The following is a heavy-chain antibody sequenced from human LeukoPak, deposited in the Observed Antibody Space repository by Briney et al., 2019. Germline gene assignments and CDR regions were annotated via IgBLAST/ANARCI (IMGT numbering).Heavy chain of an antibody. CDR2: IIPIYGRA. V-gene: IGHV1-69*13. J-gene: IGHJ4*02. Sequence: SVKVFCKASGGSFTSYGISWVRQAPGQGLEWMGKIIPIYGRANYGQKFQGRVTITADELTTTSYMELSSLTAEDMAVYYCAAGGAYEFRDDYWGQGTLVTVSS. CDR3: AAGGAYEFRDDY. CDR1: GGSFTSYG. D-gene: IGHD3-3*01.